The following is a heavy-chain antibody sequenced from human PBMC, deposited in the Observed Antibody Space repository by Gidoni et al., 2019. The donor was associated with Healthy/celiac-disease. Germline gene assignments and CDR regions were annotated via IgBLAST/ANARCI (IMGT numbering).Heavy chain of an antibody. J-gene: IGHJ3*02. CDR3: AKATPWELGADAFDI. CDR2: ISWNSGSI. V-gene: IGHV3-9*01. Sequence: EVQLVESGGGLVQPGRSLRLSCAASGFTFDDYAMHWVRQAPGKGLEWVSGISWNSGSIGYADSVKGRFTISRDNAKNSLYLQMNSLRAEDTALYYCAKATPWELGADAFDIWGQGTMVTVSS. CDR1: GFTFDDYA. D-gene: IGHD1-26*01.